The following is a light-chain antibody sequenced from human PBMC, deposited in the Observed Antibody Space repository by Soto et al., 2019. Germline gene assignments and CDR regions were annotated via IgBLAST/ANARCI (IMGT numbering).Light chain of an antibody. Sequence: QSALTQPASVSGSPGQSITISCTGTSSDVGAYNYVSWYQHHPGKVPKLLIYEVTNRPSGVSDRFSGSKSGNTASLTISGLQAEDEADYYCSSYTSSSTRVFGGGTKLTVL. CDR2: EVT. CDR1: SSDVGAYNY. J-gene: IGLJ3*02. CDR3: SSYTSSSTRV. V-gene: IGLV2-14*01.